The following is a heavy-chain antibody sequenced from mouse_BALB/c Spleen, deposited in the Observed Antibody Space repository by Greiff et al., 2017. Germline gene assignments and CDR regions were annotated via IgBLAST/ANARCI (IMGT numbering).Heavy chain of an antibody. D-gene: IGHD3-3*01. CDR2: ISSGGSYT. CDR1: GFTFSSYG. CDR3: ARQSRDRYYAMDY. V-gene: IGHV5-6*01. Sequence: EVMLVESGGDLVKPGGSLKLSCAASGFTFSSYGMSWVRQTPDKRLEWVATISSGGSYTYYPDSVKGRFTISRDNAKNTLYLQMSSLKSEDTAMYYCARQSRDRYYAMDYWGQGTSVTVSS. J-gene: IGHJ4*01.